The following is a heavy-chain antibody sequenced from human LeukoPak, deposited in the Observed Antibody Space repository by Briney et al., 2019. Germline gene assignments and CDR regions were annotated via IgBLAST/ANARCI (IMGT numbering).Heavy chain of an antibody. CDR1: GFNFGDYA. J-gene: IGHJ4*02. CDR2: ITNKAFGGTA. V-gene: IGHV3-49*03. CDR3: TRDEYGVGSNFFDY. Sequence: GGSLRLSCTTSGFNFGDYAMSWFRQAPEKGLEGVGFITNKAFGGTAEYAASVKGRFTISRDDSRSIAYLQMDNLRTEDTGVYYCTRDEYGVGSNFFDYWGQGTLVTVSS. D-gene: IGHD4-17*01.